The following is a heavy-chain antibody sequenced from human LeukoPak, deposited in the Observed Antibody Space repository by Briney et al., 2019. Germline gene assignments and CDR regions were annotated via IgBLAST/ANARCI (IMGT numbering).Heavy chain of an antibody. J-gene: IGHJ4*02. CDR2: FRYSGNT. V-gene: IGHV4-59*02. CDR3: AATQKWLAFDY. CDR1: DGAVTASY. Sequence: SETLCLTFTVPDGAVTASYWSWIRQPPGKGLEWIGNFRYSGNTDYNPSLKSRVTISLDTSKNQFSLKLNSVTAADTAVYYCAATQKWLAFDYWGQGILVSVSS. D-gene: IGHD6-19*01.